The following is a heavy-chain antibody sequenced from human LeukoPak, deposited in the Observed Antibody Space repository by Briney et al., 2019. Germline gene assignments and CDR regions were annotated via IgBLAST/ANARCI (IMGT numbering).Heavy chain of an antibody. D-gene: IGHD5-24*01. Sequence: GGSLRLSCAASGFTFSSYSMNWVRQAPGKGLEWVSSISSSSIYIYYADSVKGRFTFSRGNAKNSLYLQMNSLRAEDTAVYYCARESDGSEAYFDSWGQGTLVTVSS. CDR2: ISSSSIYI. CDR3: ARESDGSEAYFDS. CDR1: GFTFSSYS. V-gene: IGHV3-21*01. J-gene: IGHJ4*02.